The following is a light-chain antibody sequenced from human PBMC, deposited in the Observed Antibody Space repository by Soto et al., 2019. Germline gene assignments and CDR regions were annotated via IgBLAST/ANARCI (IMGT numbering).Light chain of an antibody. Sequence: EIVLTQSPGTLSLSPGERATLSCRASQSVSSSYLAWYQQKPGQAPRLLIYDASSRATGIPDRFSGSGSGTDFTLTISRLEPEDFAVYYCQHYGSSRVTWTFDQGTKVEIK. CDR3: QHYGSSRVTWT. CDR2: DAS. J-gene: IGKJ1*01. V-gene: IGKV3-20*01. CDR1: QSVSSSY.